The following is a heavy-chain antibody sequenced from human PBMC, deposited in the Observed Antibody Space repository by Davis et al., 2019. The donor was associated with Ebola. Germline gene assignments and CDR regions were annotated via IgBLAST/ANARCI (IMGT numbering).Heavy chain of an antibody. D-gene: IGHD6-19*01. J-gene: IGHJ4*02. CDR3: AREAVADSGPNFDF. Sequence: GGSLRLSCAASGFTFSGYAMSWVRQAPGKGLEWVSSINGVGGRTFYADSVKGRFTISRDNSKNTLYLQMNSLRAEDTAVYYCAREAVADSGPNFDFWGQGTLVTVSS. CDR1: GFTFSGYA. CDR2: INGVGGRT. V-gene: IGHV3-23*01.